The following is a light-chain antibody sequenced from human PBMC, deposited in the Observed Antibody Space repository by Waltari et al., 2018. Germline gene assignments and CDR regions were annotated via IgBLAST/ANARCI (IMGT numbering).Light chain of an antibody. CDR1: QSINNF. V-gene: IGKV1-9*01. CDR2: AAS. Sequence: DIQLTQSPSFLSASLGDRVTVTCRASQSINNFLAWYQQKPGEAPKLLIHAASTLQRGVPSRFRVTGSVTEFILTISSLQPDDFSTSYCQQVNSYPLTFGGGTTVEMK. CDR3: QQVNSYPLT. J-gene: IGKJ4*01.